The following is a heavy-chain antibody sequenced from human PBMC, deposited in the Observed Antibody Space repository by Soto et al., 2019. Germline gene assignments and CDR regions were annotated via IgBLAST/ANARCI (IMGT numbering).Heavy chain of an antibody. CDR1: GYTFTSYD. V-gene: IGHV1-8*01. D-gene: IGHD2-8*01. J-gene: IGHJ4*02. CDR2: MNPNSGNT. Sequence: ASVQVSCKASGYTFTSYDINWVRQATGQGLEWMGWMNPNSGNTGYAQKFQGRVTMTRNTSISTAYMELSSLRSEDTAVYYCARWDCTNGVCYFDYWGQGTLVTVSS. CDR3: ARWDCTNGVCYFDY.